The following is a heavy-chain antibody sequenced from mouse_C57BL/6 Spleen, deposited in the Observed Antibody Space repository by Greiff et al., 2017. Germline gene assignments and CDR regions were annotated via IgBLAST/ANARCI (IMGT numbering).Heavy chain of an antibody. CDR2: ISSGGSYT. CDR3: ARPYRNDAMDY. J-gene: IGHJ4*01. CDR1: GFTFSSYG. Sequence: EVMLVESGGDLVKPGGSLKLSCAASGFTFSSYGMSWVRQTPDKRLEWVATISSGGSYTYYPDSVKGRFTISRDNAKNTLYLQRSSLKSEDTAMYYCARPYRNDAMDYWGQGTSVTVSS. D-gene: IGHD2-14*01. V-gene: IGHV5-6*01.